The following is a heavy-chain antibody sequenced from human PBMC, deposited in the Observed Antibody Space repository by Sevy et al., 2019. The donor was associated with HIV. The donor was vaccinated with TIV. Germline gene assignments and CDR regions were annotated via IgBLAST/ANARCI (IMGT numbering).Heavy chain of an antibody. Sequence: GGSLRLSCAASGFTFSDYAMNWVRQAPGKGLEWVSAINGKGRSTHYTDSVEGRFTISRDNAKSTLYLEMNSLRVEVTAVYYCAKTINSGGGVVPAANYYYYGLDVWGQGTTVTVSS. CDR3: AKTINSGGGVVPAANYYYYGLDV. CDR2: INGKGRST. J-gene: IGHJ6*02. D-gene: IGHD2-2*01. CDR1: GFTFSDYA. V-gene: IGHV3-23*01.